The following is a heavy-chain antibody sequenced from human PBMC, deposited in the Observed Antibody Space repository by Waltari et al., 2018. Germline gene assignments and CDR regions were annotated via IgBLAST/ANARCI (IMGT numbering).Heavy chain of an antibody. J-gene: IGHJ5*02. CDR1: GFTFSSYG. D-gene: IGHD2-2*01. CDR3: ARRGCSSTSCYLANWFDP. V-gene: IGHV3-33*01. CDR2: IWDDGSNK. Sequence: QVQLVESGGGVVQPGRSLRLSCAASGFTFSSYGMHWVRQAPGKGLGWVAVIWDDGSNKYYADSVKGRVTISRDNSKNTLYLQMNSLRAEDTAVYYCARRGCSSTSCYLANWFDPWGQGTLVTVSS.